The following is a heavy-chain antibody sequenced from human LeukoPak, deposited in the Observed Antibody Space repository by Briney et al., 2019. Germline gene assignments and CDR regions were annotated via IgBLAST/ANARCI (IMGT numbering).Heavy chain of an antibody. CDR1: GGSFSGYY. Sequence: SETLSLTCAVYGGSFSGYYWSWIRQPPGKGLEWIGEINHSGSTNYNPSLKSRVTISVDTSTKQFSLKLSSVTAADTAVYYCARGGRKAAAGTFVWFDPWGQGTLVTVSS. D-gene: IGHD6-13*01. V-gene: IGHV4-34*01. J-gene: IGHJ5*02. CDR2: INHSGST. CDR3: ARGGRKAAAGTFVWFDP.